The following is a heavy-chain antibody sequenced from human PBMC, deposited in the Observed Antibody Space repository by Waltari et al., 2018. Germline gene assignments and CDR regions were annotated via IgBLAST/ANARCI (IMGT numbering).Heavy chain of an antibody. J-gene: IGHJ3*02. CDR3: ATDWELTVVTPGAFDI. V-gene: IGHV1-24*01. CDR2: CDPEDGET. CDR1: GYTLTELS. Sequence: QVQLVQSGAEVKKPGASVKVSCKVSGYTLTELSMHWVRQAPGKGLEWMGGCDPEDGETIYAQKFQGRVTMTEDTSTDTAYMELSSLRSEDTAVYYCATDWELTVVTPGAFDIWGQGTMVTVSS. D-gene: IGHD2-21*02.